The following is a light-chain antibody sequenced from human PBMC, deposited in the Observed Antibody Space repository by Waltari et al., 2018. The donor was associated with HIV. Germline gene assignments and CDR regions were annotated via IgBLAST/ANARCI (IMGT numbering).Light chain of an antibody. J-gene: IGLJ3*02. CDR2: DVS. CDR3: CSYVSEIVPCV. Sequence: QPALTQPASVSGSPGQSISISCTGTCSDFGAYNLSSWYHQHPGQAPILIIYDVSGRPAGVSNRFTGSKSGNTASLTISGLQAEDEADYYCCSYVSEIVPCVFGGGTKLTVL. CDR1: CSDFGAYNL. V-gene: IGLV2-23*02.